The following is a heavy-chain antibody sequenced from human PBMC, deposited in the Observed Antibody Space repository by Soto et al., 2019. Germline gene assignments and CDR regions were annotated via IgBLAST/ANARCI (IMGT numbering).Heavy chain of an antibody. J-gene: IGHJ6*02. CDR2: IIPILGTA. Sequence: VASVKVSCKASGGTFRSYGVTWLRQAPGQGLEWMGGIIPILGTANYAQKFQGRVTITADEATSTTYMELSSLTSEDTAVYYCACGVVVVIIGDYFYDMDVWGQGTTVTVSS. D-gene: IGHD3-22*01. CDR1: GGTFRSYG. CDR3: ACGVVVVIIGDYFYDMDV. V-gene: IGHV1-69*13.